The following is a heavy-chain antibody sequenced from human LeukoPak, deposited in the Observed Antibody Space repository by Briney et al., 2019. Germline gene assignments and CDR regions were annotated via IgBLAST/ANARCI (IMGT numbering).Heavy chain of an antibody. CDR3: ACGFGELVLDY. CDR2: IYYSGST. D-gene: IGHD3-10*01. Sequence: SETLSLTCTVSGGSISSYYWSRIRQPPGKGLEWIGYIYYSGSTNYNPSLKSRVTISVDTSKNQFSLKLSSVTAADTAVYYCACGFGELVLDYWGQGTLVTVSS. J-gene: IGHJ4*02. V-gene: IGHV4-59*08. CDR1: GGSISSYY.